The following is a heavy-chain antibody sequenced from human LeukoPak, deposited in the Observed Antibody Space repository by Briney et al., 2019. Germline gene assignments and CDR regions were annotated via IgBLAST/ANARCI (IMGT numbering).Heavy chain of an antibody. CDR1: GFIFSVYY. CDR3: ARESGSGSWVDY. V-gene: IGHV3-11*01. D-gene: IGHD6-13*01. CDR2: ISSSGSTI. Sequence: GGSLRLSCAASGFIFSVYYMSWIRQAPGKGLEWVSYISSSGSTIYYADSVKGRFTISRDNAKNSLYLQMNSLRAEDTAVYYCARESGSGSWVDYWGQGTLVTVSS. J-gene: IGHJ4*02.